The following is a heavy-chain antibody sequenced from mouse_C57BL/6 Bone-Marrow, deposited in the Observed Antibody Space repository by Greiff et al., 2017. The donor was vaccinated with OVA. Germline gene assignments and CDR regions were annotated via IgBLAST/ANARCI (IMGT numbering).Heavy chain of an antibody. CDR2: ISNGGGST. CDR1: GFTFSDYY. Sequence: EVKLVESGGGLVQPGGSLKLSCAASGFTFSDYYMYWVRQTPEKRLEWVAYISNGGGSTYYPDTVQGRFTISRDNAKNTLYLQMSRLKSEDTAMYYCARLNFYWYFDVWGTGTTVTVSS. D-gene: IGHD1-3*01. J-gene: IGHJ1*03. CDR3: ARLNFYWYFDV. V-gene: IGHV5-12*01.